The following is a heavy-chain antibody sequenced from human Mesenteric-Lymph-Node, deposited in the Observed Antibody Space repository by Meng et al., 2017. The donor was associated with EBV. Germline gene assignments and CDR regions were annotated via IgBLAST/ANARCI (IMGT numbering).Heavy chain of an antibody. V-gene: IGHV4-39*01. CDR2: IYSGGRT. D-gene: IGHD3-16*02. Sequence: QQQLQWSGPGLVRPSEPLSLPSTVSGGSISSSSYYWGWIRQPPGKGLEWIGSIYSGGRTYYSPSLESRVTISVDTSKNQFSLKLNSVTAADTSVYFCASLLIVFGGVIVDYWGQGALVTVSS. J-gene: IGHJ4*02. CDR1: GGSISSSSYY. CDR3: ASLLIVFGGVIVDY.